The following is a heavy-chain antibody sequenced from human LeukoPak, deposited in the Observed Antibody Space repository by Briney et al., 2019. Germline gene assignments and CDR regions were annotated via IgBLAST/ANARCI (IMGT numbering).Heavy chain of an antibody. CDR2: INPSGGST. J-gene: IGHJ6*02. CDR1: GYTFTSYY. V-gene: IGHV1-46*01. CDR3: ARDAYSNYGYYYYGMDV. Sequence: ASVKVSCKASGYTFTSYYMHWVRQAPGQGLEWMGIINPSGGSTSYAQKFQGRVTMTRDTSTSTVYMELSSLRSEDTAVYYCARDAYSNYGYYYYGMDVWGQGTTVTVSS. D-gene: IGHD4-11*01.